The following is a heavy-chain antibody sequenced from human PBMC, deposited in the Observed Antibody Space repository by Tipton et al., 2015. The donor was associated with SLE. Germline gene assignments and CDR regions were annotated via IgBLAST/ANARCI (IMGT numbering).Heavy chain of an antibody. J-gene: IGHJ5*02. CDR2: ISWNSGSI. V-gene: IGHV3-9*01. CDR3: AKDIRGWSSGWFDP. Sequence: SLRLSCAASGFTFSSYWMHWVRQAPGKGLEWVSGISWNSGSIGYADSVKGRFTISRDNAKNSLYLQMNSLRAEDTALYYCAKDIRGWSSGWFDPWGQGTLVTVSS. CDR1: GFTFSSYW. D-gene: IGHD6-19*01.